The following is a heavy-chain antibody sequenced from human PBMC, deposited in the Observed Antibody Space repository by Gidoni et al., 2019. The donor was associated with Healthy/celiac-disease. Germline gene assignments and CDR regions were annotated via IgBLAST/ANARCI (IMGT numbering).Heavy chain of an antibody. CDR3: AREGVDTAMALQGDYYYYYGMDV. D-gene: IGHD5-18*01. CDR2: ISYDGSNK. J-gene: IGHJ6*02. CDR1: GFTFSSYA. Sequence: QVQLVESGGGVVQPGRSLRLSCAASGFTFSSYAMHWLRQAPGKGLEWVAVISYDGSNKYYADSVKGRFTISRDNSKNTLYLQMNSLRAEDTAVYYCAREGVDTAMALQGDYYYYYGMDVWGQGTTVTVSS. V-gene: IGHV3-30-3*01.